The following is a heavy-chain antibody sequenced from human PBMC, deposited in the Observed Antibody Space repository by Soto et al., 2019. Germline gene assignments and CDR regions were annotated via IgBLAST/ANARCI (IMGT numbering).Heavy chain of an antibody. CDR1: GFTFSSYA. J-gene: IGHJ4*02. V-gene: IGHV3-23*01. D-gene: IGHD3-3*01. Sequence: EVQLLESGGGLVQPGGSLRLSCAASGFTFSSYAMSWVRQAPGKGLEWVSAISGSGGSTYYADSVKGRFTISRDNSKNTLYLQMNSLRAEDTTVYYCAKGPILEWLLYYFDYWGQGTLVTVSS. CDR2: ISGSGGST. CDR3: AKGPILEWLLYYFDY.